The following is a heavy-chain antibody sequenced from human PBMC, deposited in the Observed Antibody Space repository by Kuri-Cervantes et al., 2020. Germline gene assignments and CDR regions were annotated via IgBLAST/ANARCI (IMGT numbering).Heavy chain of an antibody. CDR3: ARAVVTHFDY. CDR2: ISYDGSNK. D-gene: IGHD4-23*01. V-gene: IGHV3-30*19. Sequence: RGSLRLSCAASGFTFSSYGMHWVRQAPGKGLEWVAVISYDGSNKYYADSVKGRFTISRDNSKNTLYLQMNSLRAEDTAVYYCARAVVTHFDYWGQGTLVTVSS. CDR1: GFTFSSYG. J-gene: IGHJ4*02.